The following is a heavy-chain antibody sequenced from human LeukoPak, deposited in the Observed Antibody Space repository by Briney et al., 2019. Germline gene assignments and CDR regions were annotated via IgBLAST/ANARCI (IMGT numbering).Heavy chain of an antibody. J-gene: IGHJ4*02. V-gene: IGHV3-23*01. CDR2: IGGRGGSA. D-gene: IGHD4/OR15-4a*01. CDR1: GFTFSSYG. CDR3: ARRAGAYSHPYDY. Sequence: GGTLRLSCAASGFTFSSYGMRWVRQAPGRGREWVSSIGGRGGSAYYADSVKGRFTISRDNSKNTLYLQMNSLRAEDTAVYYCARRAGAYSHPYDYWGQGTLVTVSS.